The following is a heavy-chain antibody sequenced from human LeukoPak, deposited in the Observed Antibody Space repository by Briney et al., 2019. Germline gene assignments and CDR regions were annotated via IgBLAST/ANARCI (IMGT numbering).Heavy chain of an antibody. Sequence: ASVKVSCKASGYTFTSYDINWVRQATGQGLEWMGWMNPNSGNTGYAQKFQGRVTITRNTSISTAYMELSSLRSGDTAVYYCARARTIFGVVIYAFDYWGQGTLVTVSS. CDR2: MNPNSGNT. D-gene: IGHD3-3*01. CDR3: ARARTIFGVVIYAFDY. V-gene: IGHV1-8*03. J-gene: IGHJ4*02. CDR1: GYTFTSYD.